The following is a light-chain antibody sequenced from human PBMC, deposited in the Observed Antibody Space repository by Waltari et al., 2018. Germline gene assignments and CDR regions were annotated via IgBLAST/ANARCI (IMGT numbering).Light chain of an antibody. CDR1: QSVGRT. J-gene: IGKJ1*01. V-gene: IGKV3-20*01. CDR3: QKYGTRPAT. Sequence: EIVLTQSPASLSLSPGDRATLSCRASQSVGRTLAWYQQRPGQAPRLLIYDASSRATGIPDRFSGSGSGTDFSLTISSLEPEDFAVYYCQKYGTRPATFGQGTKVEVK. CDR2: DAS.